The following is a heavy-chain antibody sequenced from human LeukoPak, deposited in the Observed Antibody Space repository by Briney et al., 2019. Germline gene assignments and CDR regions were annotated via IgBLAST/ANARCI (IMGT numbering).Heavy chain of an antibody. V-gene: IGHV3-21*05. CDR1: GFTFSSYE. J-gene: IGHJ4*02. CDR2: ISSSSSYI. D-gene: IGHD4-11*01. CDR3: ARDPNDYSNYGNFDY. Sequence: GGSLRLSCAASGFTFSSYEMNWVRQAPGKGLEWVPYISSSSSYIYYADSVKGRFTISRDNAKNSLYLQMNSLRAEDTAVYYCARDPNDYSNYGNFDYWGQGTLVTVSS.